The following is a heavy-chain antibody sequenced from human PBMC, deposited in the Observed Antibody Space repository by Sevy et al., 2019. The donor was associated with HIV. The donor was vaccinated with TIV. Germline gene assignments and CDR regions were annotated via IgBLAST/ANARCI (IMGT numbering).Heavy chain of an antibody. CDR2: IWYDGSDK. CDR1: GFTFSSYG. CDR3: ASDILTGSDY. Sequence: GGSLRLSCAASGFTFSSYGMHWVRQAPGKGLEWVAFIWYDGSDKYYAGSVKGRFAISRDNSKNTLYLQMNTLRIEDTAVYYCASDILTGSDYWGQGTLVTVSS. V-gene: IGHV3-30*02. J-gene: IGHJ4*02. D-gene: IGHD3-9*01.